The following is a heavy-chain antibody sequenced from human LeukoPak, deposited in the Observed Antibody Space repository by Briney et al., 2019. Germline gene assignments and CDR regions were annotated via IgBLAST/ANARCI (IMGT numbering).Heavy chain of an antibody. Sequence: GGSLRLSCAASGFTSSSYWMHWVRQAPGKGLVWVSRINSDESSTDYADSVKGRFTISRDNAKNTLYLQMNSLRAEDTAVYYCARDSGPSLSALDYWGQGTLVTVSS. V-gene: IGHV3-74*01. CDR1: GFTSSSYW. CDR2: INSDESST. J-gene: IGHJ4*02. CDR3: ARDSGPSLSALDY.